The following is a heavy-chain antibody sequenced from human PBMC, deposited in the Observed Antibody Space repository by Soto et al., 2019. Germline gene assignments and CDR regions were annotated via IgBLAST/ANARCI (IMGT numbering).Heavy chain of an antibody. V-gene: IGHV3-7*03. J-gene: IGHJ4*02. CDR1: GFTFSVYY. Sequence: GSLRLSGAASGFTFSVYYMTWVRQAPGKGLEWVASIKNDGSEQYYVDSVKGRFTISRDNAKNSVYLQMNSLRAGDTALYYCSRENWFQDYWGQGTLVTVSS. CDR3: SRENWFQDY. D-gene: IGHD3-10*01. CDR2: IKNDGSEQ.